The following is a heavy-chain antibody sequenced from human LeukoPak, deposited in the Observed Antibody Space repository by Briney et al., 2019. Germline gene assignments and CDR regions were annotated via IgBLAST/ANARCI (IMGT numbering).Heavy chain of an antibody. J-gene: IGHJ4*02. CDR2: IYSGGST. CDR3: ARAEDTGYSSSWDFDY. V-gene: IGHV3-66*01. Sequence: GGSLRPSCAASEFSVGSNYMTWVRQAPGKGLEWVSLIYSGGSTYYADSVKGRFTISRDNSKNTLCLQMNSLRAEDTAVYYCARAEDTGYSSSWDFDYWGQGTLVTVSS. CDR1: EFSVGSNY. D-gene: IGHD6-13*01.